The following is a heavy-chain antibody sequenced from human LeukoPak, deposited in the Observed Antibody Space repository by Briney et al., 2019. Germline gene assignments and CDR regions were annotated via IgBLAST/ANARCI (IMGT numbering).Heavy chain of an antibody. J-gene: IGHJ2*01. D-gene: IGHD2-21*01. CDR1: GGSISGTTYS. CDR3: ARRIVADYWYFDF. CDR2: FYYTGNS. V-gene: IGHV4-39*01. Sequence: PSETLSPTCTVSGGSISGTTYSWGWGWIRQPPGKGLEWIGNFYYTGNSYYNPSLKSRVTISVDMSKNQFSLKLSAVTAADTAVYYCARRIVADYWYFDFWGRGTLVTVSS.